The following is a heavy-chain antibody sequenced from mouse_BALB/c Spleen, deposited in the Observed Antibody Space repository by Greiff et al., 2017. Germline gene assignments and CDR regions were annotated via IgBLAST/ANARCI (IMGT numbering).Heavy chain of an antibody. CDR3: ARDEGATMITTGFAY. J-gene: IGHJ3*01. Sequence: VQLKESGGGLVQPGGSLRLSCATSGFTFTDYYMSWVRQPPGKALEWLGFIRNKANGYTTEYSASVKGRFTISRDNSQSILYLQMNTLRAEDSATYYCARDEGATMITTGFAYWGQGTLVTVSA. CDR1: GFTFTDYY. D-gene: IGHD2-4*01. V-gene: IGHV7-3*02. CDR2: IRNKANGYTT.